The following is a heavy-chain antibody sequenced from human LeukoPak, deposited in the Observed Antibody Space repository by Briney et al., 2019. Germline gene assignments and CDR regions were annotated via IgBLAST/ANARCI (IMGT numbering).Heavy chain of an antibody. J-gene: IGHJ4*02. D-gene: IGHD2-15*01. Sequence: SQTLSLTCAISGDSVSSNSAAWNWIRQSPSRGLEWLGRTYYRSKWYNDYAVSVKGRITINPDTSKNQFSLQLNSVTPEDTAVYYCARAETGYCSGGSWYNPFDYWGQGTLVTVSS. CDR2: TYYRSKWYN. CDR1: GDSVSSNSAA. CDR3: ARAETGYCSGGSWYNPFDY. V-gene: IGHV6-1*01.